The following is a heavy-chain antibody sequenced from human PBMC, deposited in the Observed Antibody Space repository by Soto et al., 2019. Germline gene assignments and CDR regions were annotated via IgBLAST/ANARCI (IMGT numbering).Heavy chain of an antibody. J-gene: IGHJ4*02. D-gene: IGHD2-15*01. Sequence: SETLSLTCTVSGGSISSSSYYWGWIRQPPGKGLEWIGSIYYSGSTYYSPSLKRRVSISVDTSKNQFSLKLSSVTAADTAVYYCAREYCSGGSCSGYFDYWGQGTLVTVSS. V-gene: IGHV4-39*01. CDR2: IYYSGST. CDR1: GGSISSSSYY. CDR3: AREYCSGGSCSGYFDY.